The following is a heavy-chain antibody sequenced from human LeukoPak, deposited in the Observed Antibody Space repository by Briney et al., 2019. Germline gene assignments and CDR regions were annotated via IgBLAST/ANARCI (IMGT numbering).Heavy chain of an antibody. CDR1: GGSISSSSYY. V-gene: IGHV4-39*01. J-gene: IGHJ4*02. Sequence: PSETLSLTCTVSGGSISSSSYYWGWIRQPPGKGLEWIGSIYYSGSTYYNPSLKSRVTISVDTSKNQFSLKLSSVTAADTAVYYCARTSQWLVPSDYWGQGTLVTVSS. CDR3: ARTSQWLVPSDY. CDR2: IYYSGST. D-gene: IGHD6-19*01.